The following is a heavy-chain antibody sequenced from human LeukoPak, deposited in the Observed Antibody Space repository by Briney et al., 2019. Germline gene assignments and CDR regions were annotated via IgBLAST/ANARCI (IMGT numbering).Heavy chain of an antibody. CDR2: IKQDGSEK. V-gene: IGHV3-7*01. J-gene: IGHJ5*02. CDR1: GFTFSSYW. D-gene: IGHD3-3*01. CDR3: ARDHSGITIFGVATDNWFDP. Sequence: GGSLRLSCAASGFTFSSYWMSWVRQAPGKGLEWVANIKQDGSEKYYVDSVKGRFTISRDNAKNSLYLQMNSLRAEDTAVYYCARDHSGITIFGVATDNWFDPWGQGTLVTVSS.